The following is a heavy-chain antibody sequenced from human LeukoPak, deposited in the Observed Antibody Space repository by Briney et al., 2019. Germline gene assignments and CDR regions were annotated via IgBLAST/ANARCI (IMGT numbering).Heavy chain of an antibody. V-gene: IGHV4-59*08. CDR1: SGSISSYY. CDR2: IYYSGST. J-gene: IGHJ4*02. Sequence: SETLSLTCSVSSGSISSYYWSWIRQPPGKGLEWIGYIYYSGSTNYNPSLKSRVTISVDTSKNQFSLKLSSVTAADTAVYYCASDLGSTGWYYFAYWGQRTLVTVSS. CDR3: ASDLGSTGWYYFAY. D-gene: IGHD6-19*01.